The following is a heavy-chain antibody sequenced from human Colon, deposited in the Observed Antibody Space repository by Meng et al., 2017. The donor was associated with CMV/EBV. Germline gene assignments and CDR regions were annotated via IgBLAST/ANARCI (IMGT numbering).Heavy chain of an antibody. CDR3: ARGFNSGWSIDS. J-gene: IGHJ4*02. Sequence: SETLSLTCTVSGGSISSSNYYWGWIRQPPGKGLVWIGSIYYSGSTYYNPSLKSRVTLSVDTSQSQFSLNLNSATAADTADYYCARGFNSGWSIDSWGQGTLVTVSS. V-gene: IGHV4-39*07. CDR1: GGSISSSNYY. CDR2: IYYSGST. D-gene: IGHD6-19*01.